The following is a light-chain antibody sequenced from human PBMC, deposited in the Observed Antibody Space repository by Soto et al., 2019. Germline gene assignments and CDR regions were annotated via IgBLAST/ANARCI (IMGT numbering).Light chain of an antibody. CDR2: GAS. CDR1: QSVTSNY. Sequence: EVVLTQSPGTLSLSPGERATLSCRASQSVTSNYLAWYQQRPGQAPRLLIYGASIRATGVPDRFSGSGSGTDFTLTITRLEPEDFAVYYCQQYGTSPLMYTFGQGTKVDI. V-gene: IGKV3-20*01. CDR3: QQYGTSPLMYT. J-gene: IGKJ2*01.